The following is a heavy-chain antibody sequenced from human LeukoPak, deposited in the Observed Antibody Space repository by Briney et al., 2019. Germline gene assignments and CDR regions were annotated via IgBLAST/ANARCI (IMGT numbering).Heavy chain of an antibody. CDR3: AKDWYCSSTSCPNWFDP. D-gene: IGHD2-2*01. V-gene: IGHV3-23*01. Sequence: PGGSLRVSCAASGFTFISYAMSWVRQAPGKGLEWGSAISGSGGSTYYADSVKGRFTISRDNSKNTLYLQMNSLRAEDTAVYYCAKDWYCSSTSCPNWFDPWGQGTLVTVSS. CDR2: ISGSGGST. J-gene: IGHJ5*02. CDR1: GFTFISYA.